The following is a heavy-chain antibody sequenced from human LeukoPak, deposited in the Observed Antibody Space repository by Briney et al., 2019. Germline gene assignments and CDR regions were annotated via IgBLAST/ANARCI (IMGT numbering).Heavy chain of an antibody. D-gene: IGHD3-22*01. V-gene: IGHV4-39*01. J-gene: IGHJ4*02. CDR3: ARHLHASSYYNDSSGYYPEAGKIDY. CDR1: GGSISSSSYY. Sequence: SETLSLTCTVSGGSISSSSYYWGWIRQPPGKGLEWIGSIYYSGSTYYNPSLKSRVTISVDTSKNQFSLKLSSVTAADTAVYYCARHLHASSYYNDSSGYYPEAGKIDYWGQGTLVTVSS. CDR2: IYYSGST.